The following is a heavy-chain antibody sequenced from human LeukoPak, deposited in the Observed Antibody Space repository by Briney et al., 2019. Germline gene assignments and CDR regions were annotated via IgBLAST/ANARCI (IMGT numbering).Heavy chain of an antibody. CDR1: GGSISRGGYY. J-gene: IGHJ4*02. D-gene: IGHD3-3*01. CDR2: IYYSGST. Sequence: SETLSLTCTVSGGSISRGGYYWSWIRQHPGKGLEWLGYIYYSGSTYYNPSLKSRVTISVDTSKNQFSLKLSSVTAADTAVYYCAAFWSGYSRVYYFDYWGQGTLVTVSS. V-gene: IGHV4-31*03. CDR3: AAFWSGYSRVYYFDY.